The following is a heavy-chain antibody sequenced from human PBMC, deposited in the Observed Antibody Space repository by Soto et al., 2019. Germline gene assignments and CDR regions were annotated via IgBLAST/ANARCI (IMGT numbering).Heavy chain of an antibody. CDR3: ARATPHFWSGGQLSDDYYYYCREV. CDR2: IIPIFGTA. J-gene: IGHJ6*02. Sequence: QVQLVQSGAEVKKPGSSVKVSCKASGGTFSSYAISWVRQAPGQGLEWMGGIIPIFGTANYAQKFQGRVTITADASPRTDNLELSTLGEEDSAVYYCARATPHFWSGGQLSDDYYYYCREVWGHGTTVIVCS. CDR1: GGTFSSYA. D-gene: IGHD3-3*02. V-gene: IGHV1-69*12.